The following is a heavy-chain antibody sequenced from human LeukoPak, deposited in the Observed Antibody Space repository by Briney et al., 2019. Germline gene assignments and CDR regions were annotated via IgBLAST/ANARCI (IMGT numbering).Heavy chain of an antibody. CDR1: GFTFRTYS. CDR3: SRAARGDDNWCHP. V-gene: IGHV3-21*01. Sequence: GGSLRLSCAASGFTFRTYSMNWVRQAPGKGLEWVSSIRRSSDYIYYADSVKGRFTISRDNAKNSLYLQMTSLRAEDTALYYCSRAARGDDNWCHPGGQGTLVSVSS. CDR2: IRRSSDYI. J-gene: IGHJ5*02.